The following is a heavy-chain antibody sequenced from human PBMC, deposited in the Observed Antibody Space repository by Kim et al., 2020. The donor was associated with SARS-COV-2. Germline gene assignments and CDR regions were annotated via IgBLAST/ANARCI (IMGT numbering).Heavy chain of an antibody. CDR2: MSGSGDKT. J-gene: IGHJ6*02. D-gene: IGHD3-10*01. CDR1: GFTFGNYA. Sequence: GGSLRLSCAASGFTFGNYALMWARQAPGKGLEWVADMSGSGDKTYYADSVKGRFTISRDNSKNTLYLQMNSLRVEDTAIYYCSKQPGSRAGGLYYYGMDVWGPGTTVTVSS. CDR3: SKQPGSRAGGLYYYGMDV. V-gene: IGHV3-23*01.